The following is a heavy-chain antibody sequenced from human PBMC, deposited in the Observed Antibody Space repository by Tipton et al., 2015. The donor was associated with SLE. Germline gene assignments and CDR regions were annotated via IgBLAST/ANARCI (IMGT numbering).Heavy chain of an antibody. CDR2: IYYSGST. J-gene: IGHJ4*02. Sequence: TLSLTCTASGGSISSSSYYWGWIRQPPGKGLEWIGSIYYSGSTYYNPSLKSRVTISRDNAKNSLYLQMNSLRAEDTALYYCAKDKGVSVTGYFDYWGQGTLVTVSS. CDR1: GGSISSSSYY. CDR3: AKDKGVSVTGYFDY. D-gene: IGHD4-17*01. V-gene: IGHV4-39*02.